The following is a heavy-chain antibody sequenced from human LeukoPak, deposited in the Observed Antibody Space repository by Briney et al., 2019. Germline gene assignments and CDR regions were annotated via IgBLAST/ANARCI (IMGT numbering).Heavy chain of an antibody. Sequence: KFQGRVTITRDTSASTAYMELSSLRSEDTAVYYCASSDEWYFNFDYWGQGTLVTVSS. V-gene: IGHV1-3*01. CDR3: ASSDEWYFNFDY. D-gene: IGHD3-3*01. J-gene: IGHJ4*02.